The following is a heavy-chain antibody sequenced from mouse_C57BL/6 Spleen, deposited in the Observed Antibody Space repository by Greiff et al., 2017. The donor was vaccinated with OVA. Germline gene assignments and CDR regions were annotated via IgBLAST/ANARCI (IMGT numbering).Heavy chain of an antibody. V-gene: IGHV1-82*01. CDR2: IYPGDGDT. D-gene: IGHD4-1*01. J-gene: IGHJ2*01. CDR1: GYAFSSSW. CDR3: ARKLADY. Sequence: QVQLQQSGPELVKPGASVKISCKASGYAFSSSWMNWVKQRPGKGLEWIGRIYPGDGDTNYNGKFKGKATLTADKSSSTAYMQLSSLTSDDSAVYFCARKLADYWGKGTTLTVAS.